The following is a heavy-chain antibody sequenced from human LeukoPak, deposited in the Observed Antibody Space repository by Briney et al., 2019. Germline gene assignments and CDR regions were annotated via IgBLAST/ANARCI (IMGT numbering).Heavy chain of an antibody. D-gene: IGHD3-22*01. V-gene: IGHV4-59*05. J-gene: IGHJ6*03. CDR3: ARHGYYYYYMDV. Sequence: SETLSLTCTVSGGSISSYYWSWIRQPAGKGLEWIGSIYYSGSTYYNPSLKSRITISVDTSKNQFSLKLSSVTAADTAVYYCARHGYYYYYMDVWGKGTTVTISS. CDR1: GGSISSYY. CDR2: IYYSGST.